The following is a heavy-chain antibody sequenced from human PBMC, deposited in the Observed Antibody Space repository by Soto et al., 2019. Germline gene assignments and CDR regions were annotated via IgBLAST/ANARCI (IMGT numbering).Heavy chain of an antibody. CDR2: INHSGST. Sequence: QVQLQQWGAGLLKPSETLSLTCAVYGGSFSGYYWSWIRQPPGKGLEWIGEINHSGSTNYNPSLKSRVTISVDTSKNQFSLKLSSVTAADTAVYYCARGVKGYCSSTSCYLNWFDPWGQGTLVTVSS. CDR3: ARGVKGYCSSTSCYLNWFDP. J-gene: IGHJ5*02. D-gene: IGHD2-2*01. V-gene: IGHV4-34*01. CDR1: GGSFSGYY.